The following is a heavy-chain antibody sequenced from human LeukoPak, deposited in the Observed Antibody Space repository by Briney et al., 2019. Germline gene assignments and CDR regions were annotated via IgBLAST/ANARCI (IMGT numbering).Heavy chain of an antibody. CDR1: GIRFSSYW. D-gene: IGHD1-14*01. CDR3: ARGGSRVTTAGTMDV. Sequence: GGSLRLSCAASGIRFSSYWMNWVRQSPGKGLEWVANIKQDGNEKYYVDSVKGRFTISRDNANNLLYLEMNSLRAEDTAIYYCARGGSRVTTAGTMDVWDLGTTVTVFS. V-gene: IGHV3-7*03. J-gene: IGHJ6*04. CDR2: IKQDGNEK.